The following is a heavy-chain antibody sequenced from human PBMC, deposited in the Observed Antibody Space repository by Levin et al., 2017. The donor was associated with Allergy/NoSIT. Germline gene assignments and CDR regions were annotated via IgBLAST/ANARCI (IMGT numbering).Heavy chain of an antibody. CDR2: ISAYNGNT. CDR3: ARVLRSFVDTATSDYWYFDL. CDR1: GYTFTSYG. J-gene: IGHJ2*01. D-gene: IGHD5-18*01. V-gene: IGHV1-18*01. Sequence: GASVKVSCKASGYTFTSYGISWVRQAPGQGLEWMGWISAYNGNTNYAQKLQGRVTMTTDTSTSTAYMELRSLRSDDTAVYYCARVLRSFVDTATSDYWYFDLWGRGTLVTVSS.